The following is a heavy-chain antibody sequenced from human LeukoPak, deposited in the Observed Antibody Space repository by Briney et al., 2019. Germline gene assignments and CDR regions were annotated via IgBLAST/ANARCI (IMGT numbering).Heavy chain of an antibody. D-gene: IGHD2-8*01. CDR1: GYTFTSYD. Sequence: ASVKVSCKASGYTFTSYDINWVRQAPGQGLEWMGWMNPNSGNTGYAQKFQGRVTITRNTSISTAYMELSSLRSDDTAVYYCARGGGCTNGVCTEEGIDAFDIWGQGTMVTVSS. CDR2: MNPNSGNT. V-gene: IGHV1-8*03. CDR3: ARGGGCTNGVCTEEGIDAFDI. J-gene: IGHJ3*02.